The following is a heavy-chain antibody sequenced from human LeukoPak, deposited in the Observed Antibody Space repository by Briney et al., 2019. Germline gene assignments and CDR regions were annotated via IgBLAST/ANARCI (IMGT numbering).Heavy chain of an antibody. D-gene: IGHD2-15*01. J-gene: IGHJ4*02. V-gene: IGHV1-69*04. CDR3: ASQEDCSGGSCNTYDY. CDR1: GGTFSSYA. Sequence: ASVKVSCKASGGTFSSYAISWVRQAPGQGLEWMGRIIPILGIANYAQKFQGRVTITADKSTSTAYMELSSLRSEDTAVYYCASQEDCSGGSCNTYDYWGQGTLVTVSS. CDR2: IIPILGIA.